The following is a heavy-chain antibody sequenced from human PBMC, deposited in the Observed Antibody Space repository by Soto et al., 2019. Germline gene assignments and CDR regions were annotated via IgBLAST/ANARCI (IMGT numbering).Heavy chain of an antibody. J-gene: IGHJ5*02. CDR2: IYYSGST. D-gene: IGHD6-13*01. CDR1: GGSISSGGYY. CDR3: ARGPPRPAAAYFDP. V-gene: IGHV4-31*03. Sequence: QVQLQESGPGLVKPSQTLSLTCTVSGGSISSGGYYWSWIRQHPGKGLEWIGYIYYSGSTYYNPSLNSRVTISVDTSKNQFSLKLSSVTAADTAVYYCARGPPRPAAAYFDPWGQGTLVTVSS.